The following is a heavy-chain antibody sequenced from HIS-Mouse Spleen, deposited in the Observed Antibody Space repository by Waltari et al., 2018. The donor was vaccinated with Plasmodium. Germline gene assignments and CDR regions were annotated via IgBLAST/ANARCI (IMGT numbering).Heavy chain of an antibody. CDR2: IYYSGST. CDR3: ARDRITGTSYFDY. J-gene: IGHJ4*02. V-gene: IGHV4-39*07. Sequence: QLQLQESGPGLVQPSETLSLTCTVSGGSISSRSYYWCWIRQPPGKGLEWIGSIYYSGSTYYNPSPKSRVTISVDTSKNQFSLKLSSVTAADTAVYYCARDRITGTSYFDYWGQGTLVTVSS. D-gene: IGHD1-7*01. CDR1: GGSISSRSYY.